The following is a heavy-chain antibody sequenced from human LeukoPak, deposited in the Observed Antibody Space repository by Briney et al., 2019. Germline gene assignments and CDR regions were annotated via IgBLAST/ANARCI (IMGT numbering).Heavy chain of an antibody. Sequence: ASVKVSCKASGGTFSSYAISWVRQTPGQGLEWMGGIIPIFGTANYAQKFQGRVTITADESTSTAYMELSSLRSEDTAVYYCARDGNSGISGYYWGQGTLVTVSS. CDR2: IIPIFGTA. J-gene: IGHJ4*02. CDR3: ARDGNSGISGYY. CDR1: GGTFSSYA. D-gene: IGHD1-26*01. V-gene: IGHV1-69*13.